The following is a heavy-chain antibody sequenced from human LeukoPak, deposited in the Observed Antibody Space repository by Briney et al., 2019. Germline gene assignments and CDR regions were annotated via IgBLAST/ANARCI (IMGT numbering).Heavy chain of an antibody. CDR1: GYSFTDYW. Sequence: GESLKISCKGSGYSFTDYWIGWVRQMPGQGLEWMAIIFPGDSDSSIRYSPSFQGQVTISADRSISTAYLQWSSLKASDTAMYYCARHLDHGSFDYWGQGALVTVSS. CDR3: ARHLDHGSFDY. V-gene: IGHV5-51*01. CDR2: IFPGDSDSSI. J-gene: IGHJ4*02. D-gene: IGHD1-14*01.